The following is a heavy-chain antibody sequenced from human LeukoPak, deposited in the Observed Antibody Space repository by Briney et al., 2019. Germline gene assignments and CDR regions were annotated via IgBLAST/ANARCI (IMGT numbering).Heavy chain of an antibody. V-gene: IGHV4-34*01. Sequence: ASETLSLTCAVYGGSFSGYYWSWIRQPPGKGLEWIGEINHSGSTNYNPSLKSRVTIPVDTSKNQFSLRLSSVTAADTAVYYCARSDGIVGEEAWFDPWGQGTLVTVSS. CDR2: INHSGST. CDR3: ARSDGIVGEEAWFDP. D-gene: IGHD1-26*01. CDR1: GGSFSGYY. J-gene: IGHJ5*02.